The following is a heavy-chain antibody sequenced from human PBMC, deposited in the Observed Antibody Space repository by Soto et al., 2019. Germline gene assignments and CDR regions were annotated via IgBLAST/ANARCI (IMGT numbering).Heavy chain of an antibody. J-gene: IGHJ5*02. CDR3: VRGGSNYAS. Sequence: EVQLVASGGGLVQPGGSLRLSCTASGFTFSDSWMTWVRQAPGKGLEWVARIKPDESEKKYADSVKGRFSISRDNAKNSMYLQMDSRRGEDTAVYYCVRGGSNYASWGQGTLVTVSS. D-gene: IGHD4-4*01. V-gene: IGHV3-7*01. CDR2: IKPDESEK. CDR1: GFTFSDSW.